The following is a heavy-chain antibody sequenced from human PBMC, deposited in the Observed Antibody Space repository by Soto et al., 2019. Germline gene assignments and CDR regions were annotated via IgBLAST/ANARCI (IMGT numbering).Heavy chain of an antibody. D-gene: IGHD6-13*01. Sequence: LRLSCAASGFTFSSYAMSWVRQAPGKGLEWVSTISESGGSTYYADSVKGRFTISRDNSKNTLHLQMNSLRAEDTAVYYCGKDLGAAAGYSYFIYGIGVWGQGTTVPVS. CDR3: GKDLGAAAGYSYFIYGIGV. CDR2: ISESGGST. V-gene: IGHV3-23*01. CDR1: GFTFSSYA. J-gene: IGHJ6*02.